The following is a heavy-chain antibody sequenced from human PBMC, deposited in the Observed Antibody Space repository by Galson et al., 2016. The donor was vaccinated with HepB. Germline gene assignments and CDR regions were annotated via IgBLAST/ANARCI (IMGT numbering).Heavy chain of an antibody. CDR3: ARASGDHDY. D-gene: IGHD1-26*01. V-gene: IGHV3-7*03. CDR2: IKQDGGQK. Sequence: SLRLSCAASGFAFSTYWMAWVRQAPGKGLEWVATIKQDGGQKYYVDSVEGRFTISRDNAENSLFRQMNSLRVEDTAVYFCARASGDHDYWGQGTLVTVSS. J-gene: IGHJ4*02. CDR1: GFAFSTYW.